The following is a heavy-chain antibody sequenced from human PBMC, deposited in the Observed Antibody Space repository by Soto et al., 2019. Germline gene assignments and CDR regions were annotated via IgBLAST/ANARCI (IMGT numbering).Heavy chain of an antibody. CDR3: ASAAVTGNFDY. V-gene: IGHV4-31*03. D-gene: IGHD2-21*02. CDR2: IYYSGST. Sequence: SETLSLTCTVSGGSISSGGYYWTWIRQLPGKGLEWIGYIYYSGSTYYNPSLKSRVTISLDTSKSQFSLNLSSVTAADTAVYYCASAAVTGNFDYWGQGTLVTVSS. J-gene: IGHJ4*02. CDR1: GGSISSGGYY.